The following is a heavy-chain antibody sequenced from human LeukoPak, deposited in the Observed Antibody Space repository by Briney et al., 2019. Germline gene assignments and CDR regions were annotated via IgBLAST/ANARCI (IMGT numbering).Heavy chain of an antibody. CDR2: FDPEDGET. J-gene: IGHJ4*02. Sequence: ASVKVSCKVSGHTLTELSMHWVRQAPGKGLEWMGGFDPEDGETIYAQKFQGRVTMTEDTSTDTAYMELSSLRSEDTAVYYCATGRWFGIQWGFDYWGQGTLVTVSS. CDR1: GHTLTELS. CDR3: ATGRWFGIQWGFDY. D-gene: IGHD3-10*01. V-gene: IGHV1-24*01.